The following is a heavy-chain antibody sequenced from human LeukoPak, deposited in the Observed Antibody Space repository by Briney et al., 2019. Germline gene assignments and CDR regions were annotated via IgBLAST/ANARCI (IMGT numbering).Heavy chain of an antibody. CDR2: IYYSGST. CDR1: GGSISSGGYY. V-gene: IGHV4-31*03. D-gene: IGHD5-18*01. Sequence: PSETLSLTCTVSGGSISSGGYYWSWIRQHPGKGLEWIGYIYYSGSTNYNPSLKSRVTISVDKSKNQFSLKLSSVTAADTAVYYCARGLGGGYSYAFDIWGQGTMVTVSS. CDR3: ARGLGGGYSYAFDI. J-gene: IGHJ3*02.